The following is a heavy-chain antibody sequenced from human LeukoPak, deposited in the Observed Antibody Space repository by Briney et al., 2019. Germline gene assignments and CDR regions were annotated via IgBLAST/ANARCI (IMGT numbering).Heavy chain of an antibody. CDR2: ISGSGGST. J-gene: IGHJ4*01. CDR3: AKGDDILTGASYY. Sequence: PGGSLRLSCAASGFTFSSYAMSWVRQAPGKGLEWVSAISGSGGSTYYADSVKGRFTISRDNSKNTLYLQMNSLRAEDTAGYYCAKGDDILTGASYYWGHRTIVTASS. D-gene: IGHD3-9*01. V-gene: IGHV3-23*01. CDR1: GFTFSSYA.